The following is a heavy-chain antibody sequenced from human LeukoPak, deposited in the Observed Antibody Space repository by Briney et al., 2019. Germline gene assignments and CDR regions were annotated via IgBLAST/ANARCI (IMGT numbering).Heavy chain of an antibody. CDR3: ANVWGVVVAARF. J-gene: IGHJ6*04. V-gene: IGHV3-23*01. D-gene: IGHD2-15*01. CDR2: ISANGSIT. Sequence: GGSLRLSCAASGFTFSAYGMSWVRQAPGQGLEWVSGISANGSITFYARSVRGRFTISRDNPQNTLYLQMNSLRAEDTAVYYCANVWGVVVAARFWGKGTTVTISS. CDR1: GFTFSAYG.